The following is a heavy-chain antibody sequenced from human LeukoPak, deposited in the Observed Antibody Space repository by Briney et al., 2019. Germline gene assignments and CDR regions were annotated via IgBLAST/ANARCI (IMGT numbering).Heavy chain of an antibody. CDR1: GFTFSSYA. CDR3: AKGAQYDFWSGYTLEYFDV. J-gene: IGHJ4*02. CDR2: ISASGGST. V-gene: IGHV3-23*01. D-gene: IGHD3-3*01. Sequence: GGSLRLSCAASGFTFSSYAMSWVRQAPGMGLEWVSFISASGGSTYYTDPVKGRFTISRDNSKNTLYLQINSLRAEDTAAYYCAKGAQYDFWSGYTLEYFDVWGKGALVTVS.